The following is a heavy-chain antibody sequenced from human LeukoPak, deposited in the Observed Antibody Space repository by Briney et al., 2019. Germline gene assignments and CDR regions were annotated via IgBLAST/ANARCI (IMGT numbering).Heavy chain of an antibody. J-gene: IGHJ2*01. CDR3: ARGAYCGGNCYWYFDL. CDR2: IWYDGSNQ. Sequence: GGSLRLYCAASGFTFSNYFIHWGRQAPGKGLEWVAVIWYDGSNQYCADSVKCRFTISRDNSKNTLYLQMNSLRAEDTAVYYCARGAYCGGNCYWYFDLWGRGTLVTVSS. V-gene: IGHV3-33*01. CDR1: GFTFSNYF. D-gene: IGHD2-21*02.